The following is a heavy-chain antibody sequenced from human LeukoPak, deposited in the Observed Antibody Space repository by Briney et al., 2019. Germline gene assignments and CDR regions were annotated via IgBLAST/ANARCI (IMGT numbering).Heavy chain of an antibody. CDR2: IYYSGST. Sequence: SETLSLTCTVSGGSISSYYWSWIRQPLGKGLEWIGYIYYSGSTNYNPSLKSRVTISVDTSKNQFSLKLSSVTAADTAVYYCARVVYCSSTSCYGNWFDPWGQGTLVTVSS. V-gene: IGHV4-59*01. D-gene: IGHD2-2*01. CDR3: ARVVYCSSTSCYGNWFDP. J-gene: IGHJ5*02. CDR1: GGSISSYY.